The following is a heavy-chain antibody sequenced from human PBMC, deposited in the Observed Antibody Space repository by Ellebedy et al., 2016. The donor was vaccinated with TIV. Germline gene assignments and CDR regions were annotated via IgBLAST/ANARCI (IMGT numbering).Heavy chain of an antibody. CDR3: AKGPTVFGVVPAYFDY. CDR1: GDSISSSSYY. V-gene: IGHV4-39*07. Sequence: MPSETLSLTCTVSGDSISSSSYYWGWIRQPPGKGLEWIGNMYYSGSTYYNPSLKSRGTISLDTSKNQFSLRLMSVTAADTALYYCAKGPTVFGVVPAYFDYWGQGTLVTVSS. J-gene: IGHJ4*02. D-gene: IGHD3-3*01. CDR2: MYYSGST.